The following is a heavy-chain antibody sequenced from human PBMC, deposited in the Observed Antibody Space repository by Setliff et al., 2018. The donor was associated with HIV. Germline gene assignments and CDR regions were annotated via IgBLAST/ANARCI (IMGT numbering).Heavy chain of an antibody. D-gene: IGHD3-3*01. Sequence: ASVKVSCKASGYTFTDYYIQWVRQAPGQGLEWMGWINTNSGDTNYAEKFQGRVTMTRKTSISTAYMDLSRLKSHDTAVYYCARESASTIFGVVIPSWFDPWGQGILVTVSS. V-gene: IGHV1-2*02. CDR3: ARESASTIFGVVIPSWFDP. CDR2: INTNSGDT. CDR1: GYTFTDYY. J-gene: IGHJ5*02.